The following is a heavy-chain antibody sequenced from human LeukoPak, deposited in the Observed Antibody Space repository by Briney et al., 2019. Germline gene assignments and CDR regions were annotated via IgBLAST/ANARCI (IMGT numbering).Heavy chain of an antibody. Sequence: SGGPLRLSCAASGFTFSSYAMSWVRQAPGKGLEWVSAISGSGGSTYYADSVKGRFTISRDNSKNTLYLQMNSLRAEDTALYYCAKDIEVGARGYYKYGMDVWGQGTTVTVSS. CDR2: ISGSGGST. V-gene: IGHV3-23*01. CDR1: GFTFSSYA. CDR3: AKDIEVGARGYYKYGMDV. D-gene: IGHD6-6*01. J-gene: IGHJ6*02.